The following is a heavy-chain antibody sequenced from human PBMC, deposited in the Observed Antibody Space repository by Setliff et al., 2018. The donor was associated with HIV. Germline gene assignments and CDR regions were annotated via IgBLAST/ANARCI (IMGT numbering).Heavy chain of an antibody. D-gene: IGHD6-19*01. CDR2: MNPNNGNT. Sequence: ASVKVSCKASGYTFTSYDINWVRQATGQGLEWMGWMNPNNGNTGYAQKFQGRVTMTRNTSISTAYMELSSLRSEDTATYYCATWGSGWSGIDYWGQGTLVTVSS. J-gene: IGHJ4*02. CDR3: ATWGSGWSGIDY. CDR1: GYTFTSYD. V-gene: IGHV1-8*02.